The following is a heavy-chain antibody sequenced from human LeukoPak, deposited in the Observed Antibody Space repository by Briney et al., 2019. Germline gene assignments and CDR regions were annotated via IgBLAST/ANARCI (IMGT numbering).Heavy chain of an antibody. Sequence: ASVKVSCKASGYTFTGYYMHWVRQAPGQGLEWMGWINPNSGGTNYAQKFQGRVTMTRDTSISTAYMELSRLRSDDTAVYYCAREPSDPSSSPSIDFDYWGQGTLVTVSS. CDR1: GYTFTGYY. D-gene: IGHD6-6*01. J-gene: IGHJ4*02. CDR2: INPNSGGT. CDR3: AREPSDPSSSPSIDFDY. V-gene: IGHV1-2*02.